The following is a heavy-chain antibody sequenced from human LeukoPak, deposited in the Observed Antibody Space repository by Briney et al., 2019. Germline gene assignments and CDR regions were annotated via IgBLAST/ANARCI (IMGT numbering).Heavy chain of an antibody. CDR1: GFTFSSYA. V-gene: IGHV3-23*01. CDR2: ISGSGGST. CDR3: AKAPMVRGVSPDY. J-gene: IGHJ4*02. Sequence: GGSLRLSCAASGFTFSSYAMSWVRQAPGKGLEWVSAISGSGGSTYYADSVKGRSTISRDNSKNTLYLQMNSLRAEDTAVYYCAKAPMVRGVSPDYWGQGTLVTVSS. D-gene: IGHD3-10*01.